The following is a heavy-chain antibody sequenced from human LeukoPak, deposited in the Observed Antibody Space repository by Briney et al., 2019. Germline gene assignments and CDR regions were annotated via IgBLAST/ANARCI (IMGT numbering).Heavy chain of an antibody. CDR2: IYYSGST. CDR1: GGSISSNSYY. Sequence: PSETLSLTCAVSGGSISSNSYYWGWIRQPPGKGLEWIGSIYYSGSTNYNPSLKSRVTISVDTSKNQFSLKLSSVTAADTAVYYCAGSAAAVGWFDPWGQGTLVTVSS. CDR3: AGSAAAVGWFDP. D-gene: IGHD6-13*01. V-gene: IGHV4-39*01. J-gene: IGHJ5*02.